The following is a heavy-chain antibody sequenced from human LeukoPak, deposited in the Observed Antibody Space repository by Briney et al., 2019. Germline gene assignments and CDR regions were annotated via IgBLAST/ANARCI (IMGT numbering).Heavy chain of an antibody. Sequence: PGRSLRLSCAASGFTFSRYWMHWLRHGPGKGMVWVSRISTDGRRSTYAHSVKGRFTISRDKGKNTPYLQMNSLRADDTAVYYCASYLTSIPSGMDVWGQGTTVTVSS. D-gene: IGHD2/OR15-2a*01. CDR2: ISTDGRRS. V-gene: IGHV3-74*01. CDR3: ASYLTSIPSGMDV. CDR1: GFTFSRYW. J-gene: IGHJ6*02.